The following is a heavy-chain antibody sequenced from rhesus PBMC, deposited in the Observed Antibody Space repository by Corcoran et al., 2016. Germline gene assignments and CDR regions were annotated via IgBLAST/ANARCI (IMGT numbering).Heavy chain of an antibody. V-gene: IGHV3S16*01. Sequence: EVQLVESGGGLVQPGGSLRLSCAASGFTFSGYGMSWVSQAPGKGLEGVSSISSASSYIYYADSVKGRFTISRDNAKNSLSLQMNSLRAEDTAVYYCTTLPTYGLDSWGQGVVVTVSS. CDR3: TTLPTYGLDS. D-gene: IGHD2-15*01. CDR2: ISSASSYI. J-gene: IGHJ6*01. CDR1: GFTFSGYG.